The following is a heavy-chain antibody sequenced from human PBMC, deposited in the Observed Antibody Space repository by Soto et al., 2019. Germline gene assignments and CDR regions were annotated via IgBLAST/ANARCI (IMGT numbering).Heavy chain of an antibody. Sequence: SETLSLTWALYGGSLDGYCWSWIRQSPGKGLEWLGEIHHTGSTSYNPSLKSRVSLSVDTSTKQFSLKMTSMTAADRGVYYCARGGDCWSCYRFWGQRTPVAVSS. J-gene: IGHJ1*01. D-gene: IGHD3-3*01. CDR2: IHHTGST. CDR1: GGSLDGYC. CDR3: ARGGDCWSCYRF. V-gene: IGHV4-34*01.